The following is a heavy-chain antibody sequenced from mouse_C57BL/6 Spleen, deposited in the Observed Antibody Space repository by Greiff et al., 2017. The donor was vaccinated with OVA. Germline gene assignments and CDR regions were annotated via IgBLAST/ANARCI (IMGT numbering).Heavy chain of an antibody. V-gene: IGHV1-82*01. Sequence: QVQLKESGPELVKPGASVKNSCKASGYAFSSSWMNWVKQRPGKGLEWIGRIYPGDGDTNYNGKFKGKATLTADKSSSTAYMQLSSLTSEDSAVYFCARWGVDYWGQGTSVTVSS. CDR2: IYPGDGDT. CDR3: ARWGVDY. J-gene: IGHJ4*01. CDR1: GYAFSSSW.